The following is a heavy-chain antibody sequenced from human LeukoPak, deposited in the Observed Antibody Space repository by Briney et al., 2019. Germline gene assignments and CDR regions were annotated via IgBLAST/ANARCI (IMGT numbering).Heavy chain of an antibody. D-gene: IGHD3-10*01. Sequence: ASVKVSCKASGYTFIDYYMQWVRQAPGQGLEWMGWINPNSGGTNLAQKSQGRVTMTRDTSTSTAHMELSRVRFDDTAVYYCARGADMTMVRGVIGDYYNYGMDVWGQGTTVTVSS. J-gene: IGHJ6*02. V-gene: IGHV1-2*02. CDR1: GYTFIDYY. CDR3: ARGADMTMVRGVIGDYYNYGMDV. CDR2: INPNSGGT.